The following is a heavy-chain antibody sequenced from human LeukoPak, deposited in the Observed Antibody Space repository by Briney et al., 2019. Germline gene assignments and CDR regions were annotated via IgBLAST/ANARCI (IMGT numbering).Heavy chain of an antibody. V-gene: IGHV4-30-4*08. Sequence: PSETLSLTCTVSGGSITLGDYYWPWLRQPPGTGLEWIGYIYSSGSTYYNPSLKSRIAMSLDTSRNRFSLRLRSVTAADTAVYYCARAPGAFDVWGQGTMVTVSS. J-gene: IGHJ3*01. CDR3: ARAPGAFDV. CDR1: GGSITLGDYY. D-gene: IGHD7-27*01. CDR2: IYSSGST.